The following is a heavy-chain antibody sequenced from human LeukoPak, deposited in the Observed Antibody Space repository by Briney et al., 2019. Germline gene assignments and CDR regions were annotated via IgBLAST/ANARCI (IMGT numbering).Heavy chain of an antibody. CDR2: MNSDGSST. V-gene: IGHV3-74*01. J-gene: IGHJ4*02. CDR1: GFTFSSFW. D-gene: IGHD2-15*01. Sequence: GGSLRLSCAASGFTFSSFWMHWVRHAPGKGLVWVARMNSDGSSTSYADSVKGRFTISRDNSKNTLYLQMNSLRAEDTAVYYCAKEGYCSGGSCYSPYYFDYWGQGTLVTVSS. CDR3: AKEGYCSGGSCYSPYYFDY.